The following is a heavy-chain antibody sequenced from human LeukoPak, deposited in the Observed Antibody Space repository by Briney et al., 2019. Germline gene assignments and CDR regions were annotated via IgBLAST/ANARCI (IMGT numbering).Heavy chain of an antibody. CDR2: ISGSGGST. CDR1: GFTFSSYA. CDR3: AALWFGEYGT. J-gene: IGHJ3*01. D-gene: IGHD3-10*01. V-gene: IGHV3-23*01. Sequence: RGSLRLSCAASGFTFSSYAMSWVRQAPGKGLEWVSAISGSGGSTYYADSVKGRFTISRDNSKNTLYLQMNSLRAEDTAVYYCAALWFGEYGTWGQGTMVTVSS.